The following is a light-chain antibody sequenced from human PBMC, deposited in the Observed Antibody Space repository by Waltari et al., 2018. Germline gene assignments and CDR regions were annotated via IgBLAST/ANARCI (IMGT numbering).Light chain of an antibody. V-gene: IGKV4-1*01. CDR1: QSVLNRTNNTNY. Sequence: DIMMIQPPQALAAFPGEGATIRCKPSQSVLNRTNNTNYLAWDQKKPGQPPKLLISWASTRESGVSERFSGSGSGTDFTLTISSLQAEDVAVYYCHQYYSTPQTFGQGTKVEI. CDR2: WAS. J-gene: IGKJ1*01. CDR3: HQYYSTPQT.